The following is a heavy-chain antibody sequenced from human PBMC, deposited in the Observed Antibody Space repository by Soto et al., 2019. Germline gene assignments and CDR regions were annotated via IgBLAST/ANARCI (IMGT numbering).Heavy chain of an antibody. CDR3: ARDYLGTGWPRIGFDV. CDR2: IYSAGRT. V-gene: IGHV3-53*02. J-gene: IGHJ3*01. Sequence: EVQLEETGGGLVQPGGSLGLSCAASGFTVNSNHMSWVRQAPGKGLEWVSVIYSAGRTHYADSVKGRFTVSRDNSENSLFLQMMILERGDTAASYCARDYLGTGWPRIGFDVWGLGTMVTVSS. D-gene: IGHD6-25*01. CDR1: GFTVNSNH.